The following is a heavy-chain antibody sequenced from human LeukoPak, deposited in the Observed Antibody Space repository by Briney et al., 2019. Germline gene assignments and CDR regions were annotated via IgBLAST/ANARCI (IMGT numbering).Heavy chain of an antibody. CDR1: GFTLSIAW. CDR3: TTDHQLERIRKYSFDY. D-gene: IGHD1-1*01. Sequence: GGSLRLSCAASGFTLSIAWMSGVRQAPGKGLEWVGRIKSKTDGGTTDYAAPVKGRFTISRDDSNNTLYLQVNSLKTEDTAVYYCTTDHQLERIRKYSFDYWCQGTLVTVSS. J-gene: IGHJ4*02. CDR2: IKSKTDGGTT. V-gene: IGHV3-15*01.